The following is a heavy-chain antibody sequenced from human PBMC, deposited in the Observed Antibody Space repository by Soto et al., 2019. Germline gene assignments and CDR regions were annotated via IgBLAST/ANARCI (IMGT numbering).Heavy chain of an antibody. CDR1: GYTFTSYG. CDR2: ISAYNGNT. V-gene: IGHV1-18*04. Sequence: QVQLVQSGAEVKKPGASVKVSCKASGYTFTSYGISWVRQAPGQGLEWMGWISAYNGNTNYAQKLQGRVTMNTDTSTSTAYMELRSLRTDDTAVYYCARDIPSYSSGWDQYYYYYYGMDVWGQGTTVTVSS. J-gene: IGHJ6*02. D-gene: IGHD6-19*01. CDR3: ARDIPSYSSGWDQYYYYYYGMDV.